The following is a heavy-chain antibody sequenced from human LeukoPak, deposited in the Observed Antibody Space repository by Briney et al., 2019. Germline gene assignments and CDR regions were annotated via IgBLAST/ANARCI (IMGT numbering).Heavy chain of an antibody. J-gene: IGHJ4*02. CDR3: ARESRQWLVLGGVDY. Sequence: GGSLRLSCAASGFTFSTYGMHWVRQAPGKGLEWVAVIWYGGSIKYYADSVKGRFTISRDNSKNTLYLQMNSLRVEDTAVYYCARESRQWLVLGGVDYWGQGTLVTVSS. CDR2: IWYGGSIK. D-gene: IGHD6-19*01. CDR1: GFTFSTYG. V-gene: IGHV3-33*01.